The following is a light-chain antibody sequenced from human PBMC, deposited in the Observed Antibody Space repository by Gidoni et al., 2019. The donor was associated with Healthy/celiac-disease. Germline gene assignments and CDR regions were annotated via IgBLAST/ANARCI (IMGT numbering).Light chain of an antibody. CDR1: QSVSSSY. CDR3: QQYGSSPKT. J-gene: IGKJ1*01. CDR2: GAS. Sequence: EIVLTQSPGTLSLSPGERATLSCRASQSVSSSYLACYQQKPGQAPRLLIYGASSRATGIPDRFSGSGSGTEFTLTISRLEPEDFAVYYCQQYGSSPKTFGQGTKVEIK. V-gene: IGKV3-20*01.